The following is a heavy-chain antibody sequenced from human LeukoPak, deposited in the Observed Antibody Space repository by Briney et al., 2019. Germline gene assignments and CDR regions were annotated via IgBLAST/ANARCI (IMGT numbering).Heavy chain of an antibody. CDR2: IIPIFCTV. V-gene: IGHV1-69*13. D-gene: IGHD5-18*01. CDR3: AGGYSYALYYFDY. CDR1: GRIFSIFA. J-gene: IGHJ4*02. Sequence: SVKVSCKASGRIFSIFAISWVRQAPGQALEWMVGIIPIFCTVLYAQKFQGRVTITADESTGKAYMERRRLKSEDTDVYYCAGGYSYALYYFDYWGQGTLVTVSS.